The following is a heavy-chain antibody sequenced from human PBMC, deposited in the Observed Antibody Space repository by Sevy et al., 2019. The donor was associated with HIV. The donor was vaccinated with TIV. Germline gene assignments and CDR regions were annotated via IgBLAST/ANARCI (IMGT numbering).Heavy chain of an antibody. D-gene: IGHD3-22*01. J-gene: IGHJ4*02. CDR3: ARDWGVNYYYDSSGYYYY. CDR2: IKEDGTEI. CDR1: GFTTGFTFSDYW. V-gene: IGHV3-7*01. Sequence: GGSLRLSCAASGFTTGFTFSDYWMAWVRQAPGKGLEWVANIKEDGTEIYVLDSLKGRFTISRDNAKNLLYLQMNSLRAEDTAVYYCARDWGVNYYYDSSGYYYYWGQGTLVTVSS.